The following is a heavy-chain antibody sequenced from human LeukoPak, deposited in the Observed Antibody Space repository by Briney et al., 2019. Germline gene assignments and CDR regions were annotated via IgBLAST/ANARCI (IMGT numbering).Heavy chain of an antibody. Sequence: ASVKVPCKASGYTFTGYYMHWVRQAPGQGLEWMGWINPNSGGTNYAQKFQGRVTMTRGTSISTAYMELSRLRSDDTAVYYCARAGTVEMTPLDYWGQGTLVTVSS. D-gene: IGHD5-24*01. V-gene: IGHV1-2*02. CDR2: INPNSGGT. CDR1: GYTFTGYY. CDR3: ARAGTVEMTPLDY. J-gene: IGHJ4*02.